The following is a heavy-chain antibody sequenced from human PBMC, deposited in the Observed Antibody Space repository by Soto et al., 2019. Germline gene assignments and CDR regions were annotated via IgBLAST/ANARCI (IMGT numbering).Heavy chain of an antibody. V-gene: IGHV3-23*01. D-gene: IGHD6-13*01. J-gene: IGHJ5*02. CDR1: GFAFSTYA. CDR2: ISGIGGSS. CDR3: ARHKGGQQLDWFDP. Sequence: PGGSLRLSCAASGFAFSTYAMTWVRQAPGKGLEWVSVISGIGGSSYYAASVKGRFTISRGNSKNTLFLQMNGLKASDTAMYYCARHKGGQQLDWFDPWGQGTLVTVSS.